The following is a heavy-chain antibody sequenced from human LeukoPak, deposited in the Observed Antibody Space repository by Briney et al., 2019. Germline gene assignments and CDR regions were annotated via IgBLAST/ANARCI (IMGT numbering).Heavy chain of an antibody. Sequence: GGSLRLSCAASGXTFSSYGMHWVRQAPGKGLEWVAVISYDGSNKYYADSVKGRFTISRDNSKNTLYLQMNSLRAEDTAVYYCAKRAVAARHIDYWGQGTLVTVSS. J-gene: IGHJ4*02. CDR3: AKRAVAARHIDY. V-gene: IGHV3-30*18. CDR1: GXTFSSYG. D-gene: IGHD6-6*01. CDR2: ISYDGSNK.